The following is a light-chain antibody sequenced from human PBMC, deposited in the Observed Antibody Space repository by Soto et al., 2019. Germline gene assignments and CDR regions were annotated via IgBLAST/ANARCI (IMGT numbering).Light chain of an antibody. CDR1: QGIATA. CDR3: QQFNAYPLT. Sequence: AIQLTQSPSSLSASVGDSVTITCRTLQGIATALAWYQCKPGKPPKLLISFASTLESGVPSRFSGSGSGTDFTLTISGLLPEDFATYVCQQFNAYPLTFGGGTRVEI. V-gene: IGKV1-13*02. J-gene: IGKJ4*01. CDR2: FAS.